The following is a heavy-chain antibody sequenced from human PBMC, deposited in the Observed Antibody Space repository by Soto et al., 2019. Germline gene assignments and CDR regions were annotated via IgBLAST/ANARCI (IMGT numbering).Heavy chain of an antibody. D-gene: IGHD3-10*01. CDR1: GDSVSSNSAV. Sequence: SQTLSLTCAISGDSVSSNSAVWNWFRQPPSRGLEWLGRTYYRSKWYNDYAVSVKSRITINPDTSKNQFSLQLNSMTPEDTAVYYCARGFRGFDPWGQGTLVNVSS. CDR3: ARGFRGFDP. CDR2: TYYRSKWYN. V-gene: IGHV6-1*01. J-gene: IGHJ5*02.